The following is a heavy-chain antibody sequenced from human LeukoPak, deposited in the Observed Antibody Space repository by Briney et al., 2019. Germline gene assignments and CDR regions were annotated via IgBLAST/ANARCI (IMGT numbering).Heavy chain of an antibody. V-gene: IGHV3-23*01. J-gene: IGHJ6*03. CDR1: EFTFSSYA. CDR2: ISAGGGST. D-gene: IGHD6-19*01. Sequence: GGSLRLSCAASEFTFSSYAMTWVRQAPGKGLEWASSISAGGGSTSYADSAKGRFTISRENSKKTVYLQMNSLRAEDTALYYCAKDSSGWSHVYMDVWGKGTTVTVSS. CDR3: AKDSSGWSHVYMDV.